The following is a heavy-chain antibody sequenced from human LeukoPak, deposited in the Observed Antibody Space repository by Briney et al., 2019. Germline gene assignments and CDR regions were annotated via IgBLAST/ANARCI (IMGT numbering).Heavy chain of an antibody. CDR3: AREGLLTRLSSGDAFDI. CDR1: EFTFSSYS. J-gene: IGHJ3*02. Sequence: EGSLRLSCAASEFTFSSYSMNWVRQAPGKGLEWVASISSSTAYIYYADSLRGRFTISRDNTKSSLYLQMSSLRAEDTAVYYCAREGLLTRLSSGDAFDIWGQGTMVTVSS. V-gene: IGHV3-21*01. CDR2: ISSSTAYI. D-gene: IGHD3-9*01.